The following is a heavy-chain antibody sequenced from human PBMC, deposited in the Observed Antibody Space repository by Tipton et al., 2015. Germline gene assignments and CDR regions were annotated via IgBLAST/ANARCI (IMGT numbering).Heavy chain of an antibody. V-gene: IGHV4-59*08. Sequence: LRLSCSVSSDSISKYYWSWIRQPPGKELEWIGYIQYSGSTNYNPSLKSRVTISVDTSKNQFSLRVRSVTAADTAVYYCASPSLPHDRGDYYFQSWGQGSLVTVSS. J-gene: IGHJ4*02. CDR3: ASPSLPHDRGDYYFQS. CDR2: IQYSGST. D-gene: IGHD2-21*02. CDR1: SDSISKYY.